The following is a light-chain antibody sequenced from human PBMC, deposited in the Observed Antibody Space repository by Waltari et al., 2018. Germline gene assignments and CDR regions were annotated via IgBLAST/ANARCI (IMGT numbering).Light chain of an antibody. CDR2: GAS. CDR3: QQYSHWPIT. J-gene: IGKJ5*01. V-gene: IGKV3-15*01. Sequence: EMLMMQSPATLYVYPGESATLSCRASQIIGSSLAWYQQKRDQAPRLLIYGASKRATGIPARFSGSGSGTEFTLTISSLQSEDFAVYYCQQYSHWPITFGQGTRLEIK. CDR1: QIIGSS.